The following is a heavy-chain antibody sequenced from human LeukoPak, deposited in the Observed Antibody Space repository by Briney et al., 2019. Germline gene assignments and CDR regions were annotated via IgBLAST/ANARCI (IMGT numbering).Heavy chain of an antibody. Sequence: PSETLSLTCAVYGGSFSGYYWSWIRQPPGEGLEWIGEINHSGSTDYNPSLKSRVTISVDTSKNQFSLKLSSVTAADTAVYYCARIYGRYSDGYYYRWGQGTLVTVSS. V-gene: IGHV4-34*01. CDR2: INHSGST. J-gene: IGHJ5*02. CDR3: ARIYGRYSDGYYYR. D-gene: IGHD3-22*01. CDR1: GGSFSGYY.